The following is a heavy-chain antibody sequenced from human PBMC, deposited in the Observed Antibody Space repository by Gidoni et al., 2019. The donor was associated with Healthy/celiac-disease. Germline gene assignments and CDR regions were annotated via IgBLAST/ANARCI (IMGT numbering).Heavy chain of an antibody. CDR3: ASHLDSMVRGGPAFD. CDR1: GGSIICSSYY. J-gene: IGHJ4*02. D-gene: IGHD3-10*01. CDR2: IYYSGRT. Sequence: QLQLQASGPGLVKPSETLSLTCSVSGGSIICSSYYLGWIRQPPGKGLEWIGSIYYSGRTYLNPSLKSRVTISVNKSKNQFSLKLGSVTAADTAVYYCASHLDSMVRGGPAFDWGQRTLVTVSS. V-gene: IGHV4-39*01.